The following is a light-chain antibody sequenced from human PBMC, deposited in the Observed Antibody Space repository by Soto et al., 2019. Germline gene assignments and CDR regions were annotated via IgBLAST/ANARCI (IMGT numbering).Light chain of an antibody. J-gene: IGKJ1*01. CDR2: GAS. V-gene: IGKV3-20*01. CDR3: QQYGSSPMWT. Sequence: VMTQSPATLSMSPGERATLSCRASQSLNRDLAWYQQKPGQSPRLLIFGASIRATGIPARFSGSGSGADFTLSISRLEPEDFAVYYCQQYGSSPMWTFGQGTKVDIK. CDR1: QSLNRD.